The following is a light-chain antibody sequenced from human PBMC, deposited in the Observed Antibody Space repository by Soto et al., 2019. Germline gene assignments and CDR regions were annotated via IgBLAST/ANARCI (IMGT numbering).Light chain of an antibody. CDR2: AAS. CDR1: QGIRND. J-gene: IGKJ5*01. Sequence: IQMTQSPSTLSGSVGDRVTITCLASQGIRNDLDWFQQKPGKAPKLLIYAASNLQSGVPARLRGSGYGTDLTITISSMQTEDFEIYYCQQYNNWTITFGHGTRLEIK. V-gene: IGKV1-6*01. CDR3: QQYNNWTIT.